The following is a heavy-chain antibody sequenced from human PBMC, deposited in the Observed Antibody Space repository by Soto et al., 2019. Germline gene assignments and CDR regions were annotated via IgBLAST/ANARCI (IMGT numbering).Heavy chain of an antibody. Sequence: QVQLQESGPGLVKPSQSLSLTCTVSGGSISSGGYYWSWIRQHPGKGLGWIGYIYYTGSTYYNPSLTSRVTIAVATSKTQFSLKLSSVTAADTAVYYCARGRSSTSPYPIGYWGQGTLVTVSS. CDR3: ARGRSSTSPYPIGY. D-gene: IGHD2-2*01. CDR2: IYYTGST. J-gene: IGHJ4*02. CDR1: GGSISSGGYY. V-gene: IGHV4-31*03.